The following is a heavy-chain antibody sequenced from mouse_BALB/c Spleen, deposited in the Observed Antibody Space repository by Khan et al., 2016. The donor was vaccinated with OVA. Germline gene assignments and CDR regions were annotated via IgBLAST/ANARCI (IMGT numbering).Heavy chain of an antibody. J-gene: IGHJ2*02. D-gene: IGHD1-1*01. Sequence: EVKLLESGPGLVKPSQSLSLTCPVTGYSITSNYAWNWIRQFPGNKLEWMGYISYSGSTTYNPSLKSRISITRDTSKNQFFLQLKSVPTEDTATYYCARGNYYGYYFDYWGQGTSLTVSS. V-gene: IGHV3-2*02. CDR3: ARGNYYGYYFDY. CDR1: GYSITSNYA. CDR2: ISYSGST.